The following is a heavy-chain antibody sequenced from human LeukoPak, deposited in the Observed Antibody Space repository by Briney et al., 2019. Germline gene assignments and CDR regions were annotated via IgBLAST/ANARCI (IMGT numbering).Heavy chain of an antibody. CDR3: ASTLRFLEWLGY. D-gene: IGHD3-3*01. CDR2: INPNSGGT. Sequence: ASVKVSCKXSGYTFTGYYMHWVRQAPGQGLEWMGSINPNSGGTNYAQKFQGRVTMTRDTSISTAYMELSRLRSDDTAVYYCASTLRFLEWLGYWGQGTLVTVSS. CDR1: GYTFTGYY. J-gene: IGHJ4*02. V-gene: IGHV1-2*02.